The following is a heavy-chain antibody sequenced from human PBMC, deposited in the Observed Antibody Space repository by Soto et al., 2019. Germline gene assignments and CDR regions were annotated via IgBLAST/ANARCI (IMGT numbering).Heavy chain of an antibody. Sequence: GSLGLSFSALWFTFSSYCIHWGRQAPGKGLEGGAGLSYDGSNKYYADSVKGRFTISRDNSKNTLYLQMNSLRAEDTAVYYCAKDLLYSSTSHYYYGMDVWGQGTTVTVSS. CDR1: WFTFSSYC. J-gene: IGHJ6*02. D-gene: IGHD6-13*01. V-gene: IGHV3-30*18. CDR2: LSYDGSNK. CDR3: AKDLLYSSTSHYYYGMDV.